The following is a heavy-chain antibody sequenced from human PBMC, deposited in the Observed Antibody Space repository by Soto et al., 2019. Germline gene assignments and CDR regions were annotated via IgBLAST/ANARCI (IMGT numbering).Heavy chain of an antibody. Sequence: SLKVSRNASGYTCTSYYMPWVRLAPEQGLEWMGIINPSGGSTSYAQKFQGRVTMTRDTSTSTVYMELSSLRSEDTAVYYCAREASNYYDSSGYQNYYYYYGMDVWGQGTTVTVSS. J-gene: IGHJ6*02. CDR3: AREASNYYDSSGYQNYYYYYGMDV. CDR1: GYTCTSYY. D-gene: IGHD3-22*01. V-gene: IGHV1-46*01. CDR2: INPSGGST.